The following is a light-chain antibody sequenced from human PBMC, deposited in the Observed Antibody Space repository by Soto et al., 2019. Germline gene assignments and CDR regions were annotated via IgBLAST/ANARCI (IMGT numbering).Light chain of an antibody. CDR3: QQYDSFSLT. V-gene: IGKV1-5*03. CDR1: QSISSW. Sequence: DIQMTQSPSTLSASVGDRVAITCRASQSISSWLAWYQQKPGKAPKLLIQKASTLESGVPSRFSGSGSGTEFTLTISSLQPDDFAPYYCQQYDSFSLTFGGGTKVEIK. CDR2: KAS. J-gene: IGKJ4*01.